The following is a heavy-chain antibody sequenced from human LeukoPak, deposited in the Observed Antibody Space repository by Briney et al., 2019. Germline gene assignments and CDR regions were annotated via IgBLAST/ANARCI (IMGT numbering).Heavy chain of an antibody. V-gene: IGHV3-74*01. CDR1: GYTFSRYW. Sequence: GGSLRLSCAASGYTFSRYWMPWVRQGTGKGLVWVSRINEDGSSTSYAESVRGRFTISRDNAKNTLYLQMNSLRAEDAAVYYCTTDTFGARDSWGQGTLVTVSS. CDR3: TTDTFGARDS. CDR2: INEDGSST. D-gene: IGHD3-10*01. J-gene: IGHJ4*02.